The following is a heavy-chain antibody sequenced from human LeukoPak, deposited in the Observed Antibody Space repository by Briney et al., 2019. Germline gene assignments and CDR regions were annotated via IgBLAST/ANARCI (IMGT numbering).Heavy chain of an antibody. D-gene: IGHD2-2*01. CDR2: ISYDGSNK. V-gene: IGHV3-30-3*01. Sequence: GGPLRLSCAASGFTFSSYAMHWVRQAPGKGLEWVAVISYDGSNKYYADSVKGRFTISRDNSKNTLYLQMNSLRAEDTAVYYCARAPLGGIVVVPAATVDYWGQGTLVTVSS. J-gene: IGHJ4*02. CDR3: ARAPLGGIVVVPAATVDY. CDR1: GFTFSSYA.